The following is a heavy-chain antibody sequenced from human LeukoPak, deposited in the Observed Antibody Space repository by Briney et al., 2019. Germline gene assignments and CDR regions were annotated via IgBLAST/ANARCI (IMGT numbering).Heavy chain of an antibody. V-gene: IGHV3-66*02. CDR1: GFTVSSNY. Sequence: GGSLRLSCAASGFTVSSNYMSWVRQVPGKGLEWVSVIYSGGSTYYADSVKGRFTISRDNSKNTLYLQMNSLRAGDTAVYYCARAGYSSPWAFDYWGQGTLVTVSS. CDR2: IYSGGST. D-gene: IGHD6-13*01. CDR3: ARAGYSSPWAFDY. J-gene: IGHJ4*02.